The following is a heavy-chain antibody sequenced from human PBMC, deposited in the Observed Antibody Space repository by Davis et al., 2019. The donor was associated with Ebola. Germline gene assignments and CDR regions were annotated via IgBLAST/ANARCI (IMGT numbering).Heavy chain of an antibody. CDR3: AKDTSNIWFDI. Sequence: GESLKISCAASGFTFRSYAMSWVRQAPGKGLEWVSPLGTSADTYYADSVKGRFTISRDKSKNTLYLQMNGLRVEDTAIYYCAKDTSNIWFDIWGQGTNVTVSS. D-gene: IGHD1-26*01. CDR2: LGTSADT. J-gene: IGHJ3*02. CDR1: GFTFRSYA. V-gene: IGHV3-23*01.